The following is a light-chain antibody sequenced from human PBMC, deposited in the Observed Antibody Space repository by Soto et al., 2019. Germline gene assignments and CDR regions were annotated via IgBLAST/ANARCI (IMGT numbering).Light chain of an antibody. CDR3: SSYAGNSRCV. CDR1: SSDVGRYNY. V-gene: IGLV2-8*01. J-gene: IGLJ1*01. CDR2: EVS. Sequence: QSALTQPPSVSGSPGQSVTISCTGTSSDVGRYNYISWYQQRPGKAPKLIIYEVSKRPSGVPDRLSGSKYGNTASLTVSGLQAEDEADYYCSSYAGNSRCVFGTGTKVTVL.